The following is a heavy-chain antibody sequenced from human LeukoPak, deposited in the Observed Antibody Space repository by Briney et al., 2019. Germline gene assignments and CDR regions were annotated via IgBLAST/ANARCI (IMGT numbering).Heavy chain of an antibody. CDR3: ARGGYSYGNDAFDI. D-gene: IGHD5-18*01. CDR2: IYYSGST. V-gene: IGHV4-39*01. CDR1: GGSISSSSYY. Sequence: SETLSLTCTVSGGSISSSSYYWGWIRQPPGKGLEWIGSIYYSGSTYYNPSLKSRVTISVDTSKNQFPLKLSSVTAADTAVYYCARGGYSYGNDAFDIWGQGTMATVSS. J-gene: IGHJ3*02.